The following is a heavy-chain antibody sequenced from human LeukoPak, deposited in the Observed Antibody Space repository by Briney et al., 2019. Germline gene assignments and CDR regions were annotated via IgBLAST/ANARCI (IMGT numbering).Heavy chain of an antibody. J-gene: IGHJ4*02. D-gene: IGHD3-9*01. V-gene: IGHV1-24*01. CDR1: GYTLTELS. Sequence: GASVKVSCKVSGYTLTELSMHWVRQAPGKGLEWMGGFDPEDGETIYAQKFQGRVTMTRDTSISTAYMELSRLRSDDTAVYYCAREGGYDILTGYYRKFDYWGQGTLVTVSS. CDR3: AREGGYDILTGYYRKFDY. CDR2: FDPEDGET.